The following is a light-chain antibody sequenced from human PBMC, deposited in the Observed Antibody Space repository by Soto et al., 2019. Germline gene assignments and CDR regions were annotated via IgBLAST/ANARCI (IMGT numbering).Light chain of an antibody. CDR3: QQYHNWPPQYT. CDR1: QSVASN. Sequence: EIVMTQSPASLSVSPGDGATLSCRASQSVASNVAWYQQKPGQGPRLLIHGASTRAVGVPARFSGSGSGTDLPITISSMKYEDFAVYYCQQYHNWPPQYTFGQGTKLQIK. J-gene: IGKJ2*01. CDR2: GAS. V-gene: IGKV3-15*01.